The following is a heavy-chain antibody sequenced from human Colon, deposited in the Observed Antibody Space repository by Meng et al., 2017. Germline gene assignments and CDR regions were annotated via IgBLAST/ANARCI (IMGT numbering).Heavy chain of an antibody. CDR3: ARDPESSIAVAGTYDY. J-gene: IGHJ4*02. CDR1: GFTFSSYS. V-gene: IGHV3-21*01. D-gene: IGHD6-19*01. Sequence: GESLKISCAASGFTFSSYSMNWVRQAPGKGLEWVSSISSSSSYIYYADSVKGQFTISRDNAKNSLYLQMNSLRAEDTAVYYCARDPESSIAVAGTYDYWGQGTLVTVSS. CDR2: ISSSSSYI.